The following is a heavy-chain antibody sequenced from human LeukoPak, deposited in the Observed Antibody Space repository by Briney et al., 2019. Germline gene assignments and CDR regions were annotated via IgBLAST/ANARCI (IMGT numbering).Heavy chain of an antibody. V-gene: IGHV3-11*04. J-gene: IGHJ4*02. CDR3: ARARKGYYFDY. CDR2: ISNTGSTT. CDR1: GFTFSDNY. D-gene: IGHD1-14*01. Sequence: GGSLRLSCAASGFTFSDNYMTWIRQAPGKGLEWVSYISNTGSTTYYAHPVKGRFTISRDNAKNSLYLQMNSLRAEDTAVYYCARARKGYYFDYWGQGTLVTVSS.